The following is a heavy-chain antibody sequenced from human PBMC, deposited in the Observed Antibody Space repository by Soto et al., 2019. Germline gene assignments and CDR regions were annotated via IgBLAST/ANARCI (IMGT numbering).Heavy chain of an antibody. CDR1: GGTLSTNA. D-gene: IGHD3-9*01. Sequence: QVQLVQSGAEVKKPGSSVKVSCKASGGTLSTNAISWVRQAPGQGLEWMGAIIPMFGSPKYAQKFQGRVTITADNPTSTIYMEMISLRSDDTAVYYCARDEGGYDILTGYYKAHHFDYWGQGVLVTVSS. J-gene: IGHJ4*02. CDR3: ARDEGGYDILTGYYKAHHFDY. V-gene: IGHV1-69*06. CDR2: IIPMFGSP.